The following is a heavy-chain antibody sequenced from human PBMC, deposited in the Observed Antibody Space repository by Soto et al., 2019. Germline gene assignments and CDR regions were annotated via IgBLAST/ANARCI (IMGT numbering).Heavy chain of an antibody. D-gene: IGHD5-18*01. CDR1: GYTFTSYD. Sequence: QVQLVQSGAEVKKPGASVKVSCKASGYTFTSYDINWVRQATGQGLEWMGWMNPNSGNTAYAQKFQGRVTMTRNTSRSTAYMELSSLRSEATAVYYCAREGGYSYGFGYWGQGTLVTVSS. CDR3: AREGGYSYGFGY. V-gene: IGHV1-8*01. J-gene: IGHJ4*02. CDR2: MNPNSGNT.